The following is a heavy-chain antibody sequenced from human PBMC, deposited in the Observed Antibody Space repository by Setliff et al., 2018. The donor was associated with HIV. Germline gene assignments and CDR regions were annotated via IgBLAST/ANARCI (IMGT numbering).Heavy chain of an antibody. Sequence: GESLKISCAASGFTFSGAEIHWVRQVSGKGLEWVGRIRSKADKYATDYGASAKGRFIISRDDSKKTAYLQMNTLRAEDTAMYYCLLPCTSGWHNWADPWGQGTLVTVSS. CDR2: IRSKADKYAT. V-gene: IGHV3-73*01. CDR1: GFTFSGAE. CDR3: LLPCTSGWHNWADP. D-gene: IGHD6-19*01. J-gene: IGHJ5*02.